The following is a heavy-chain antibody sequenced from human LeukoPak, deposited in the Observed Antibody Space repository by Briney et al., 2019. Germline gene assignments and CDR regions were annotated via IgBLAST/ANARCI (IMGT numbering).Heavy chain of an antibody. Sequence: SQTLSLTCAVSGGSISSSGYSWSWIRQPPGKGLEWIGYIHHTGSTYYNPSLKSRVTISVDRSKNQFSLKLSSVTAADTAMYFCARTPTYCGGDCYYFDPWGQGTLVTVSS. V-gene: IGHV4-30-2*01. D-gene: IGHD2-21*02. J-gene: IGHJ5*02. CDR3: ARTPTYCGGDCYYFDP. CDR1: GGSISSSGYS. CDR2: IHHTGST.